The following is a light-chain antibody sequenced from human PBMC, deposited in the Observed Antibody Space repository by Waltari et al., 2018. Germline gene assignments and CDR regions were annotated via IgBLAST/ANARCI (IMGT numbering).Light chain of an antibody. CDR2: VAS. V-gene: IGKV3-11*01. CDR3: QYRGHWPPGAT. J-gene: IGKJ3*01. Sequence: EIVLTQSPATLSLSPGERATLSCRASQRVNNRLAWYQQKPGQAPRLLIYVASKRATGIPARFSGSGSGTDFTLTISSLEPEDFAVYYCQYRGHWPPGATFGPGTKVEIK. CDR1: QRVNNR.